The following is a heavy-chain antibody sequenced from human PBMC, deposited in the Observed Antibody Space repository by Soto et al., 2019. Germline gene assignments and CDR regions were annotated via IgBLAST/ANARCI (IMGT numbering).Heavy chain of an antibody. V-gene: IGHV4-34*01. J-gene: IGHJ6*03. Sequence: SETLSLTCAVYGGSFSGYYWSWIRQPPGKGLEWIGEINHSGSTNYNPSLKSRVTISVDTSKNQFSLKLSSVTAADTAVYYCARNFWSGYGYYYMDVWGKGTTVTVSS. CDR1: GGSFSGYY. CDR2: INHSGST. D-gene: IGHD3-3*01. CDR3: ARNFWSGYGYYYMDV.